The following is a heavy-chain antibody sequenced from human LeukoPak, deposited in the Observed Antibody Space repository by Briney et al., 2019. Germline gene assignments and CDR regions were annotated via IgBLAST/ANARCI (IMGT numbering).Heavy chain of an antibody. CDR1: GGSISSSSYY. CDR2: IYYSGST. J-gene: IGHJ4*02. CDR3: ARRALGNYDY. V-gene: IGHV4-39*01. D-gene: IGHD4-11*01. Sequence: KTSGTLSLTCTVSGGSISSSSYYWGWIRQPPGKGLEWIGSIYYSGSTYYNPSLKSRVTISVDTSKNQFSLKLSSVTAADTAVYYCARRALGNYDYWGQGTLVTVSS.